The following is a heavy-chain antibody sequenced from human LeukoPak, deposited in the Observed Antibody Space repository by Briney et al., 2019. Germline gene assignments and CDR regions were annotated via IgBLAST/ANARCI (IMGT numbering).Heavy chain of an antibody. CDR1: GGSISSYY. J-gene: IGHJ4*02. D-gene: IGHD3-16*01. Sequence: PSETLSLTCTVSGGSISSYYWSWIRQPPGKGLEWIGYIFYSGSTNYNPSLKSRITISVDKSKNQFSLKLSSVTAADTAVYYCARGGVLKSVDYWGQGTLVAVSS. CDR2: IFYSGST. V-gene: IGHV4-59*01. CDR3: ARGGVLKSVDY.